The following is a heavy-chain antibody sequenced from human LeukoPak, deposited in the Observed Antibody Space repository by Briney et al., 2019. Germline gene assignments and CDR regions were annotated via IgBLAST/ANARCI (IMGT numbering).Heavy chain of an antibody. CDR1: GFTFDDYG. J-gene: IGHJ4*02. CDR3: ARGLIATEDFDY. Sequence: GGSLRLSCAASGFTFDDYGMSWVRHAPGKGLEWVSGINWNGGSTGYADSVKGRFTISRDNAKNSLYLQMNSLRAEDTALYYCARGLIATEDFDYWGQGTLVTVSS. D-gene: IGHD1-26*01. V-gene: IGHV3-20*04. CDR2: INWNGGST.